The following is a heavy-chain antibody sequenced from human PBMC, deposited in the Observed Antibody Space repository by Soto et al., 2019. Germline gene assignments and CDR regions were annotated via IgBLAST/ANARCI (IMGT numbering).Heavy chain of an antibody. J-gene: IGHJ4*02. CDR1: GFTFSSFG. Sequence: QVQLVESGGGVVQPGRSLRLSCVASGFTFSSFGMHWVRQAPGKGLEWVAVISADGNSKYYVDSQSGRFTISRDNSRNTLYLPMNTLRAEDTAVYYCAKGNFVNFPQCDHWGQGILVTVSS. CDR2: ISADGNSK. CDR3: AKGNFVNFPQCDH. V-gene: IGHV3-30*18.